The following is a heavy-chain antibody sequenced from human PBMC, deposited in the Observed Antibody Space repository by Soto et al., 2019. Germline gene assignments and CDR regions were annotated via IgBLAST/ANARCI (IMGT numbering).Heavy chain of an antibody. Sequence: EVQLLESGGGLVQPGGSLRLSCEASGFIFSDYDMSWVRQAPGKGLEWVSVIGGSGGGTYYADAVKGRFTISRENSKNTLYLQTDSLRPEDTAVYFCVRQAKLTFVMANVGYYYGFHILGQGTTVTVSS. J-gene: IGHJ6*02. CDR1: GFIFSDYD. CDR3: VRQAKLTFVMANVGYYYGFHI. CDR2: IGGSGGGT. D-gene: IGHD2-15*01. V-gene: IGHV3-23*01.